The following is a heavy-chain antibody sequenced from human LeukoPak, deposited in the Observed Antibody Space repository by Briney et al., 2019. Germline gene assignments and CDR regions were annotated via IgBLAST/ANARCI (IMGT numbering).Heavy chain of an antibody. CDR2: ISGSGGST. V-gene: IGHV3-23*01. D-gene: IGHD6-13*01. CDR1: GFTFSSYA. Sequence: GGSLRLSCAASGFTFSSYAMSWVRQAPGKGLEWVSAISGSGGSTYYADSVKGRFTISRNNSKNTLYLQMNSLRAEDTAVYYCAKGPGSKAAGTGGFDYWGQGTLVTVSS. J-gene: IGHJ4*02. CDR3: AKGPGSKAAGTGGFDY.